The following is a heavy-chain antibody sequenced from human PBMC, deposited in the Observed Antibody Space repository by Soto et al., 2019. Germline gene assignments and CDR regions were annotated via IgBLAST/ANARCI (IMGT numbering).Heavy chain of an antibody. CDR2: ISSSSSYI. Sequence: PGGSLRLSCAASGFTFSSYSMNWVRQAPGKGLEWVSSISSSSSYIYYADSVKGRFTISRDNAKNSLYLQMNSLRAEDTAVYYCALFYGVYYHHYYMDVWGTGTTVNLSS. V-gene: IGHV3-21*01. CDR1: GFTFSSYS. J-gene: IGHJ6*03. D-gene: IGHD3-3*01. CDR3: ALFYGVYYHHYYMDV.